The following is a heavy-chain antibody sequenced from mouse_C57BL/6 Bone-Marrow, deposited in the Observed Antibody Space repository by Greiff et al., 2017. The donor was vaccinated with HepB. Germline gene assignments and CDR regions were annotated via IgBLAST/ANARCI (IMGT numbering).Heavy chain of an antibody. V-gene: IGHV14-4*01. CDR2: IDPENGDT. CDR1: GFNIKDDY. D-gene: IGHD4-1*01. J-gene: IGHJ3*01. Sequence: EVQLQQSGAELVRPGASVKLSCTASGFNIKDDYMHWVKQRPEQGLEWIGWIDPENGDTEYASKFQGKATITADTSSNTAYLQLSSLTSEDTAIYYCARSGGTLFAYWGQGTLVTVSA. CDR3: ARSGGTLFAY.